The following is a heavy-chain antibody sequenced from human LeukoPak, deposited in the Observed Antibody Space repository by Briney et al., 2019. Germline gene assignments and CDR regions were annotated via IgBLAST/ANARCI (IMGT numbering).Heavy chain of an antibody. V-gene: IGHV1-8*01. Sequence: ASVKVSCKASGYTFTSYDINWVRQATGQGLEWMGWMNPNSGNTGYAQKFQGRVTMTRNTSISTAYMELSSLRSEDTAVYYRARGGTGPTVTTSWGQGTLVTVSS. J-gene: IGHJ4*02. CDR2: MNPNSGNT. CDR1: GYTFTSYD. D-gene: IGHD4-17*01. CDR3: ARGGTGPTVTTS.